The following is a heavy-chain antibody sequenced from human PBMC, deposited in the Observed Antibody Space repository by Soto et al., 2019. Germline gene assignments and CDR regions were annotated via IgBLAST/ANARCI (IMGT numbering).Heavy chain of an antibody. CDR3: AREMTTMTFYDY. CDR1: GYRFTNYA. J-gene: IGHJ4*02. Sequence: GASVKVSCKASGYRFTNYAITWLRQAPGEGLEWMGWITAYNGKTNNAQKFQGRVTMTTDTSASTAYMELRSLRSDDTAVYYCAREMTTMTFYDYWGQGTLVTVSS. CDR2: ITAYNGKT. V-gene: IGHV1-18*01.